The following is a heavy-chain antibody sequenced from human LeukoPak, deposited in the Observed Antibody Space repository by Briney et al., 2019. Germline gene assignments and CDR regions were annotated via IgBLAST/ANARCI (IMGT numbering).Heavy chain of an antibody. CDR3: ARDLSCSSTSCPEHIWFDP. CDR2: IYTSGST. V-gene: IGHV4-4*07. CDR1: GGSISSYY. Sequence: PSETLSLTCTVSGGSISSYYWSWIRQPAGKGLEWIGRIYTSGSTNYNPSPKSRVTMSVDTSKNQFSLKLSSVTAADTAVYYCARDLSCSSTSCPEHIWFDPWGQGTLVTVSS. D-gene: IGHD2-2*01. J-gene: IGHJ5*02.